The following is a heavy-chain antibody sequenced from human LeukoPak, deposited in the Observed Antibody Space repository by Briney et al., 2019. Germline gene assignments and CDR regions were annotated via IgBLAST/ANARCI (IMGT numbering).Heavy chain of an antibody. J-gene: IGHJ4*02. D-gene: IGHD2-2*01. V-gene: IGHV3-23*01. CDR3: AKRGNSSSRSYDAY. CDR1: GFTFGDYA. CDR2: ISSRGST. Sequence: GGSLRLSCTGSGFTFGDYAMSWVRQAPGKGLEWVSTISSRGSTYYADSVKGRFTISRDYSRNTLYLQMNSLRAEDTAVYYCAKRGNSSSRSYDAYWGQGTLVTVSS.